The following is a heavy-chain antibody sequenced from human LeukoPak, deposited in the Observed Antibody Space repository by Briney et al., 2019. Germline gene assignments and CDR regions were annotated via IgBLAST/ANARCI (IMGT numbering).Heavy chain of an antibody. J-gene: IGHJ4*02. CDR1: GFTFGSYG. CDR3: AKSGYCSGGSCYYFDY. CDR2: ISYDGSNK. V-gene: IGHV3-30*18. D-gene: IGHD2-15*01. Sequence: GGSLRLSCAASGFTFGSYGMRWVRQAPGKGLEWVAVISYDGSNKYYADSVKGRFTISRDNSKNTLYLQMNSLRAEDTAVYYCAKSGYCSGGSCYYFDYWGQGTLVTVSS.